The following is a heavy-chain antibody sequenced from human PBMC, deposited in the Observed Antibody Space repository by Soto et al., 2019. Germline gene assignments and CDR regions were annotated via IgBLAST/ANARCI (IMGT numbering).Heavy chain of an antibody. J-gene: IGHJ5*02. CDR1: SVSITSSH. CDR3: ASSGIVGREVNTWFDP. D-gene: IGHD3-22*01. V-gene: IGHV4-59*01. Sequence: SDTLSLTCSVSSVSITSSHWNWIRHPLGKPLEWLGYISYRGSTNYNPSLKSRLTISIDTSKSQISLRLTSMTTADTAVYYCASSGIVGREVNTWFDPWGQGTLVTVSS. CDR2: ISYRGST.